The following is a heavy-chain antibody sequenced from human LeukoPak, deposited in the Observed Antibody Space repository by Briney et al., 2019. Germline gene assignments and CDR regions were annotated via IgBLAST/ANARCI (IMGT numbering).Heavy chain of an antibody. J-gene: IGHJ4*02. D-gene: IGHD1-1*01. CDR1: GFTFRSYA. CDR2: ISYDGSK. Sequence: GGSLRLSCAASGFTFRSYAMHWVRQAPGKGLEWVAVISYDGSKYYVDSVKGRFTISRDNSKNALYLQMNSLRAEDTAVYYCARGAHRWATTNGNFDYWGQGTLVTVSS. CDR3: ARGAHRWATTNGNFDY. V-gene: IGHV3-30*04.